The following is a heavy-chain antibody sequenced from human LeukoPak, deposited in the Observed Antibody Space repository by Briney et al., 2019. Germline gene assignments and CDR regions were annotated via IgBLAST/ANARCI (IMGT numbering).Heavy chain of an antibody. CDR2: IGSSGGGI. D-gene: IGHD7-27*01. CDR3: AIDPNWGTHS. Sequence: GGSLRLSCAASGFTFSTYTMYWVSHPPGKRLEWVSFIGSSGGGIHYADSVKGRFTISRDNSKNALYLQMNSLRVEDTAVYYCAIDPNWGTHSWGQGVMVTVSS. CDR1: GFTFSTYT. J-gene: IGHJ4*02. V-gene: IGHV3-23*01.